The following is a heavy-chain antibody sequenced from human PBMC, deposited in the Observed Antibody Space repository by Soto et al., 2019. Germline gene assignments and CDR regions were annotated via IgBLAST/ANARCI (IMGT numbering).Heavy chain of an antibody. CDR3: ARDPGYSYGYRPSYYYSGMDV. D-gene: IGHD5-18*01. CDR1: GFKFISYS. CDR2: ISSSSSII. Sequence: GGLLRLCCTVAGFKFISYSMRCVRHAPGQGLEWVSYISSSSSIIYYADSVKGRFTISRDNAKNSLYLQMNSLRAEDMAVYYCARDPGYSYGYRPSYYYSGMDVWGQATMLTVSS. J-gene: IGHJ6*02. V-gene: IGHV3-48*01.